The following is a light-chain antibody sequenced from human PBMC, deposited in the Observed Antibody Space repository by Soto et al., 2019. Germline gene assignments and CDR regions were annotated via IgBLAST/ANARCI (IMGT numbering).Light chain of an antibody. Sequence: RCSQSFXSIYLAWCQXKPGQAXXLLIYGASRRATVIPDLFSGSGSGTDCTLTISRLEPEEFAVYYCHQYGSWTFGQGTKVDIK. CDR1: QSFXSIY. CDR2: GAS. CDR3: HQYGSWT. V-gene: IGKV3-20*01. J-gene: IGKJ1*01.